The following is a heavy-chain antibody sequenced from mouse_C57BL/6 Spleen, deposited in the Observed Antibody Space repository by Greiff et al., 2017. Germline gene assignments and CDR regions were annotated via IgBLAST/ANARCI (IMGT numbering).Heavy chain of an antibody. J-gene: IGHJ1*03. CDR3: AREGAGSWYFDV. D-gene: IGHD4-1*01. CDR1: GYTFTSYW. CDR2: INPSNGGT. V-gene: IGHV1-53*01. Sequence: QVQLQQPGTELVKPGASVKLSCKASGYTFTSYWMHWVKQRPGQGLEWIGNINPSNGGTNYNEKFKSKATLTVDKSSSTAYMQLSSLTSEDSAVXYCAREGAGSWYFDVWGTGTTVTVSS.